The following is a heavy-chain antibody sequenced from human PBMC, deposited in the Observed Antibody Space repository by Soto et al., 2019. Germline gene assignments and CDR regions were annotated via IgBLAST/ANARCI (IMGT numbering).Heavy chain of an antibody. CDR3: ASYDFWSGYYKY. D-gene: IGHD3-3*01. CDR2: IYYSGST. Sequence: SETLSLTCTVSGGSISSYYWSWIRQPPGKGLEWIGYIYYSGSTNYNPSLKSRVTISVDTSKNQFSLKLSSVTAADTAVYYCASYDFWSGYYKYWGQGTLVTAPQ. CDR1: GGSISSYY. V-gene: IGHV4-59*01. J-gene: IGHJ4*02.